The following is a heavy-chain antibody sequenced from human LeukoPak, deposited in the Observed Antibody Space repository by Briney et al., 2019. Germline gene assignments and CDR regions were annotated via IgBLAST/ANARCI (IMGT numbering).Heavy chain of an antibody. CDR2: MNPNSGNT. CDR1: GYTFTSYD. Sequence: ASVKVSCKASGYTFTSYDINWVRQATGQGLEWMGWMNPNSGNTGYAQKFQGRVTMTRNTSISTAYMELSSLRSEDTAVYYCARNPSGIAYSYGLYNWFDPWGQGTLVTVSS. J-gene: IGHJ5*02. CDR3: ARNPSGIAYSYGLYNWFDP. D-gene: IGHD5-18*01. V-gene: IGHV1-8*01.